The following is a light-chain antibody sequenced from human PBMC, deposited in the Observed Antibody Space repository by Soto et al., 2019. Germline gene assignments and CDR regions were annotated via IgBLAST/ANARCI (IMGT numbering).Light chain of an antibody. Sequence: QLTQSPSTLSASVGDRVTITCRASQSVRTWLAFYRQKPGKAPKLLIYKASTLKSGVPSRFSGSGSGTEFTLTISSLQPDDFATYYCQHYNSYSEAFGQGTKVDI. CDR2: KAS. V-gene: IGKV1-5*03. CDR3: QHYNSYSEA. J-gene: IGKJ1*01. CDR1: QSVRTW.